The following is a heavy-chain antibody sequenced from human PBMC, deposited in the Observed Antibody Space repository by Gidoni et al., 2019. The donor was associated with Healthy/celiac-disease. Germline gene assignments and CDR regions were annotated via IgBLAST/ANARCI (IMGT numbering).Heavy chain of an antibody. D-gene: IGHD3-22*01. CDR3: ARVEYYYDSSGYYYVGYNWFDP. CDR2: ISAYNGNT. V-gene: IGHV1-18*01. Sequence: QVQLVQSGAEVKKPGASVKVSCKASGYTFTSYGIRWVRQAPGQGLEWMGWISAYNGNTNYAQKLQGRVTMTTDTSTSTAYMELRSLRSDDTAVYYCARVEYYYDSSGYYYVGYNWFDPWGQGTLVTVSS. J-gene: IGHJ5*02. CDR1: GYTFTSYG.